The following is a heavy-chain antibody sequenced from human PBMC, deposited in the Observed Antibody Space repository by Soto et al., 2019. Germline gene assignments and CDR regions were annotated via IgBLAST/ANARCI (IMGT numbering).Heavy chain of an antibody. J-gene: IGHJ3*02. CDR3: VKDRMAYNSVWDPFDI. D-gene: IGHD1-20*01. V-gene: IGHV3-23*01. CDR2: IGSVGGDT. Sequence: GGSLRLSCAASGFTFYSYAMSWVRQAPGKGLEWVSTIGSVGGDTYYADSVKGRFTISRDDSKNTLLLQMNSLRAEDTAVYYCVKDRMAYNSVWDPFDIWGQGTMVTVSS. CDR1: GFTFYSYA.